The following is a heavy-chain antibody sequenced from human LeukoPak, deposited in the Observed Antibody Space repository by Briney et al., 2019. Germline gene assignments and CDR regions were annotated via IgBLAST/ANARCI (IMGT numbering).Heavy chain of an antibody. CDR3: TTDSGGYSYGYNY. V-gene: IGHV3-15*01. Sequence: PGGSLRLTCAASGLTFSNAWMSWVRQAPVKGLEWVGLIKSKTDGGTTDYAAPVKGRFTISRDDSKNTLYLQMNSLKAEDTAVYYCTTDSGGYSYGYNYWGQGTLVTVSS. J-gene: IGHJ4*02. D-gene: IGHD5-18*01. CDR1: GLTFSNAW. CDR2: IKSKTDGGTT.